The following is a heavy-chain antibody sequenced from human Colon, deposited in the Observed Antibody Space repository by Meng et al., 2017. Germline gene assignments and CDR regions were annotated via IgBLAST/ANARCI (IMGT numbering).Heavy chain of an antibody. CDR3: ASTTLTTGGLDN. J-gene: IGHJ4*02. Sequence: QAQLVESGPEVKNPGSSVKVSCKASGGSFSNNVTHWVRQAPGQGLEWMGRFIPILNRADSAQKFHGRVTLSVDTSTHTAYMELGGLTSEDTAFYYCASTTLTTGGLDNWGQGTLVTVSS. V-gene: IGHV1-69*04. CDR1: GGSFSNNV. D-gene: IGHD4-11*01. CDR2: FIPILNRA.